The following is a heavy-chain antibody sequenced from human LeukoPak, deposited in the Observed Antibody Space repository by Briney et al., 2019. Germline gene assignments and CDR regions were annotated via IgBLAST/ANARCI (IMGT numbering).Heavy chain of an antibody. CDR2: FYYSGST. V-gene: IGHV4-31*03. CDR1: GGSISSGGYY. D-gene: IGHD6-19*01. Sequence: SQTLSLTCTVSGGSISSGGYYWSWIRQHPGKGLEWIGYFYYSGSTYYNPSLKSRVTISVDTSKNQFSLKLSSVTAADTAVYYCAREVAVAGTPYYFDYWGQGTLVTVSS. J-gene: IGHJ4*02. CDR3: AREVAVAGTPYYFDY.